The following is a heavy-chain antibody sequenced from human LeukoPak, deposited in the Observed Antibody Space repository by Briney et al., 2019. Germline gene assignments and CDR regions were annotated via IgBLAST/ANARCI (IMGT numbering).Heavy chain of an antibody. CDR1: GFTFSSYW. CDR3: ARCPYDSTGYYSVPSHLDY. CDR2: IKQDGSAK. Sequence: GGSLRLSCAASGFTFSSYWMTWVRQAPGKGLEWVANIKQDGSAKYYVDSLRGRFSISRDNVKNSLFLQMNSLSDDDTAVYYCARCPYDSTGYYSVPSHLDYCGQGTLVTVSS. V-gene: IGHV3-7*01. J-gene: IGHJ4*02. D-gene: IGHD3-22*01.